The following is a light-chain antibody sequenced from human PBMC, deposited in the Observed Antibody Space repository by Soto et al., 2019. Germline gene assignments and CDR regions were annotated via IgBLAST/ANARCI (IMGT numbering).Light chain of an antibody. Sequence: QSVLTQPPSASGTPGQRVTDSCSGSSSNIASNTVNWYQQLPGTAPKLLIYSNDQRPSGVPDRFSASKSGTSASLAISGLQSAGEADYYCASWDDSMNGHVFGSGTKVTVL. CDR1: SSNIASNT. J-gene: IGLJ1*01. V-gene: IGLV1-44*01. CDR2: SND. CDR3: ASWDDSMNGHV.